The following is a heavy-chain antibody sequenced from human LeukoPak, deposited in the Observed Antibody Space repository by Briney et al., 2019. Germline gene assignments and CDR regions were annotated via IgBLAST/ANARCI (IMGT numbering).Heavy chain of an antibody. Sequence: SETLSLTCTVSGGSISSSSYYWGWIRQPPGKGLEWIGSIYYSGSTYYNPSLKSRVTTSVDTSKNQFSLKLRSVTAADTAVYYCASRKLGNDYWGQGTLVTVSS. CDR3: ASRKLGNDY. D-gene: IGHD7-27*01. J-gene: IGHJ4*02. V-gene: IGHV4-39*07. CDR1: GGSISSSSYY. CDR2: IYYSGST.